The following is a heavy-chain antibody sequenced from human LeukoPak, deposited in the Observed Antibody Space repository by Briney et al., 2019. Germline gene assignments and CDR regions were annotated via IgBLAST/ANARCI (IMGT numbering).Heavy chain of an antibody. CDR3: ARDLGSSGV. D-gene: IGHD6-19*01. J-gene: IGHJ4*02. V-gene: IGHV3-33*01. CDR2: IWYDGSNK. CDR1: GFTFSSYG. Sequence: PGRSLRLSCAASGFTFSSYGMHWVRQAPGKGLEWVAVIWYDGSNKYYADSVKGRFTISRDNSKNTLYLQMDSLRAEDTAVYYCARDLGSSGVWGQGTLVTVSS.